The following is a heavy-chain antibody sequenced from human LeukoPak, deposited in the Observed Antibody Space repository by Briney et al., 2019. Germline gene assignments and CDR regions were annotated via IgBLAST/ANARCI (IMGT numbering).Heavy chain of an antibody. V-gene: IGHV1-18*01. J-gene: IGHJ6*02. Sequence: GASVKVSCKASGYTFTSYGISWVRQAPGQGLEWMGWIRVYNGNTNYAQNFQGRVTMTTDTSTSTAYMELRSLRSDDTAVYYCATDVTRYYGMDVWGQGTTVTVSS. CDR3: ATDVTRYYGMDV. CDR1: GYTFTSYG. CDR2: IRVYNGNT.